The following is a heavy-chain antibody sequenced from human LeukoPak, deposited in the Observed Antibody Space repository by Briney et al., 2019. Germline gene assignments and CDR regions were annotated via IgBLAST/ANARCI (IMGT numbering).Heavy chain of an antibody. D-gene: IGHD6-13*01. CDR1: GYSFTSYW. J-gene: IGHJ4*02. Sequence: GESLKISCKGSGYSFTSYWIGWVRQMPGKGLEWMGTIYPGDSDTRYSPSFQGQVTISADKSISTAYLQWSSLKASDTAMYYCARYILLSSSWYYFDYWGQGTLVTVSS. CDR3: ARYILLSSSWYYFDY. V-gene: IGHV5-51*01. CDR2: IYPGDSDT.